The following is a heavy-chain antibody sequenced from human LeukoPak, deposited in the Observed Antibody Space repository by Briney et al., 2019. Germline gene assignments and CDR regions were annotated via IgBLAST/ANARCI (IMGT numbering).Heavy chain of an antibody. V-gene: IGHV3-30*18. J-gene: IGHJ4*02. CDR2: ISYGGSNK. CDR3: AKDGDNKHGSGSWTNFES. Sequence: SLRLSCAASGFTLSNYGMHWVRQAPGKGLEWVAVISYGGSNKYYAEPVKGRFTISSDNSKNTLYLQMNSLRAEDTAVYHCAKDGDNKHGSGSWTNFESWGQETLVTVS. CDR1: GFTLSNYG. D-gene: IGHD2-15*01.